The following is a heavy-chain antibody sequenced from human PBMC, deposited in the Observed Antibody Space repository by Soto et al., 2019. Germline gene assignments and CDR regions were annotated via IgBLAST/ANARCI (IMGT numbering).Heavy chain of an antibody. J-gene: IGHJ4*02. CDR1: GGSISSGGYS. Sequence: QLQLQESGSGLVKPSQTLSLTCAVSGGSISSGGYSWSWIRQPPGKGLEWIGYIYRSASTYYNPSLKGRVTISVDRSENQFSLKLSSVTAADTAVYYCAGGIAARPLGYWGQGTLVTVSS. V-gene: IGHV4-30-2*01. CDR3: AGGIAARPLGY. CDR2: IYRSAST. D-gene: IGHD6-6*01.